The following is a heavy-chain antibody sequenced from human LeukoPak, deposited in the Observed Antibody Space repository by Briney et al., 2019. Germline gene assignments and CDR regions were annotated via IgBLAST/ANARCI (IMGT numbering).Heavy chain of an antibody. Sequence: GGSLRLSCAASGFTFSRYSMNWVRQAPGKGLEWVSSISSSSSFIYYADSVKGRFTISSDNAKTSLYLQMNSLRAEDTAVYYCARDIQFDWGQGTLVTVSS. CDR3: ARDIQFD. J-gene: IGHJ4*02. CDR1: GFTFSRYS. V-gene: IGHV3-21*01. D-gene: IGHD2-21*01. CDR2: ISSSSSFI.